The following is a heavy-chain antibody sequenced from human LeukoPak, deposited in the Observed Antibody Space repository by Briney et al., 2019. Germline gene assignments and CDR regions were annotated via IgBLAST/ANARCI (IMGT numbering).Heavy chain of an antibody. CDR3: ARDYVWGSYRFDAFDI. V-gene: IGHV1-8*01. CDR2: GNPSSGNT. Sequence: ASMNLSCKASAYTFTTYDLNWVRQATGQRLEWMGCGNPSSGNTGYAQKFQGRVTKTRNTSISKAYMELSSLRSEDTAVYYCARDYVWGSYRFDAFDIWGQGTMVTVSS. D-gene: IGHD3-16*02. CDR1: AYTFTTYD. J-gene: IGHJ3*02.